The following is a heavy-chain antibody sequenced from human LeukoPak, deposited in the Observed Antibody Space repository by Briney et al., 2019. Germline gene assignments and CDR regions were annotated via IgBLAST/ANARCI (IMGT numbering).Heavy chain of an antibody. Sequence: PSETLSLTCTVSDDPISDYYRGRIRQPPGKGLEWIGYFYNSGRSTYNPSLKSRVTISADTSKNHFSLKLNSVTTADTAVYYCTRGAGWLIDYWGQGILVTVSS. CDR3: TRGAGWLIDY. J-gene: IGHJ4*02. CDR2: FYNSGRS. D-gene: IGHD3-16*01. V-gene: IGHV4-59*01. CDR1: DDPISDYY.